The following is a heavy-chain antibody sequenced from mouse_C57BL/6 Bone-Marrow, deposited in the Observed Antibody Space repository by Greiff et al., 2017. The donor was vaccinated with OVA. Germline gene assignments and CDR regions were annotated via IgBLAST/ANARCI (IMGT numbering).Heavy chain of an antibody. CDR2: INPNNGGT. J-gene: IGHJ4*01. V-gene: IGHV1-26*01. CDR3: AREGYSFYYAMDY. Sequence: EVQLQQSAPELVKPGASVKISCKASGYTFTDYYMNWVKQSHGKSLEWIGDINPNNGGTSYNQKFKGKATLTVDKSSSTAYMELRSLTSEDSAVYYCAREGYSFYYAMDYWGQGTSVTVSS. CDR1: GYTFTDYY. D-gene: IGHD2-12*01.